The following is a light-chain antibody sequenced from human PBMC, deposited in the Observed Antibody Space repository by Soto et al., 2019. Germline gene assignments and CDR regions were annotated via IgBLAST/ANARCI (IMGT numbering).Light chain of an antibody. CDR2: DVS. CDR3: SSYTSSSTV. J-gene: IGLJ2*01. Sequence: QSALTRPASVSGSPGQSITIACPGTNSDVGGYNYVSWYQQHPGKAPNLLIYDVSNRPSGVSNRFSGSKSGNTASLTISGLQAEDEADYCCSSYTSSSTVFGGGTKLTV. V-gene: IGLV2-14*01. CDR1: NSDVGGYNY.